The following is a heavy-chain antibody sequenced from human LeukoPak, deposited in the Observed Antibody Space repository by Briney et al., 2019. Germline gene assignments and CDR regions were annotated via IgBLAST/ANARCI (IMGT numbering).Heavy chain of an antibody. Sequence: PGGSLRLSCAASGFTVSSNYMSWVRQAPGKWLEWVSVIYSGGSTYYADSVKGRFTISRDNSKNTLYLQMNSLRAEDTAVYYCARDRYCGGDCYSDYWGQGTLVTVSS. CDR3: ARDRYCGGDCYSDY. V-gene: IGHV3-53*01. D-gene: IGHD2-21*02. J-gene: IGHJ4*02. CDR1: GFTVSSNY. CDR2: IYSGGST.